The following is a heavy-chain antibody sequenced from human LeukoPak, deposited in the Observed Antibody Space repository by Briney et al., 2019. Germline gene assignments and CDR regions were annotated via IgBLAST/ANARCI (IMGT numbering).Heavy chain of an antibody. CDR3: ARDVIRGRITIFGVVRGAFDI. Sequence: KFQGRVTITRDTSASTAYMELSSLRSEDTAVYYCARDVIRGRITIFGVVRGAFDIWGQGTMVTVSS. V-gene: IGHV1-3*01. D-gene: IGHD3-3*01. J-gene: IGHJ3*02.